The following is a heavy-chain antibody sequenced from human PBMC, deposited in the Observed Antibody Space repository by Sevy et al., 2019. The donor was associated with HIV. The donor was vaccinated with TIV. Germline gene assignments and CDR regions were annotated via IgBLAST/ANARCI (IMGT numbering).Heavy chain of an antibody. D-gene: IGHD2-2*01. Sequence: ETLSLTCAVHDGSFSGYYWNWIRQLPGKGLEWIGEINESGITYYNPSLKSRVTISVDTSKKQFSLKLNSVTAVDSAVHFCARSPPVVVVPGAPSWFDPWGQGTLVTVSS. CDR3: ARSPPVVVVPGAPSWFDP. CDR1: DGSFSGYY. CDR2: INESGIT. J-gene: IGHJ5*02. V-gene: IGHV4-34*01.